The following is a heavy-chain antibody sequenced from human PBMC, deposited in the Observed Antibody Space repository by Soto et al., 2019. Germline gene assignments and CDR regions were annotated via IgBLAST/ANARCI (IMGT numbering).Heavy chain of an antibody. Sequence: DVQLLESGGDLVQPGGSLRLSCEVSGFTIRAYAMSWARRAPGKGLEWVAAITGRGDYTHYEESVKGSFTISRDDSKNTLHLQMNTLRVDDTSIYYCSLGKSYYWDYWGQGIQVAVSS. V-gene: IGHV3-23*01. J-gene: IGHJ4*02. CDR3: SLGKSYYWDY. CDR2: ITGRGDYT. CDR1: GFTIRAYA.